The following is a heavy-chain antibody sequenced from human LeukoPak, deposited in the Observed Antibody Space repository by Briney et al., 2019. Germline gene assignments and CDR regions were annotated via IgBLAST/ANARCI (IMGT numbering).Heavy chain of an antibody. CDR1: GGTISSYA. D-gene: IGHD2-15*01. Sequence: PAASVKVSCKASGGTISSYAISWVRQAPGQGLEWMGGIIPIFGTANYAQKFQGRVTITADKSTSTAYMELSSLRSEDTAVYYCARGGGYCSGGSCYSYFDYWGQGTLVTVSS. V-gene: IGHV1-69*06. CDR2: IIPIFGTA. J-gene: IGHJ4*02. CDR3: ARGGGYCSGGSCYSYFDY.